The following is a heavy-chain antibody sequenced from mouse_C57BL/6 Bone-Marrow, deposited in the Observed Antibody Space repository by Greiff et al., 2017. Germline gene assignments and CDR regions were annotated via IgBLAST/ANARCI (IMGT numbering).Heavy chain of an antibody. J-gene: IGHJ2*01. Sequence: QVQLQQSGAELVRPGASVKLSCTASGYTFTDYYINWVKQRPGQGLEWIARIYPGGGNTYYNEKFKGKATLTAENSSSTAYMQRSSLTSEDSAVYCCARRDSFDYWGQGTTLTVSS. CDR2: IYPGGGNT. V-gene: IGHV1-76*01. CDR3: ARRDSFDY. CDR1: GYTFTDYY.